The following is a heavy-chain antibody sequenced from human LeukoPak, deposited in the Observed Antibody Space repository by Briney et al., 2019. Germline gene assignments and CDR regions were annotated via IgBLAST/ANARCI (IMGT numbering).Heavy chain of an antibody. Sequence: ASAKVSCNASGDTFWKYAISWVRQAPGQGLEWMGWINTNTGNPTYAQGFTRRFVFSLDTSVSTAYLQISSLKAEDTAVYYCARVAGGIDYWGQGTLVTVSS. CDR3: ARVAGGIDY. D-gene: IGHD1-14*01. J-gene: IGHJ4*02. CDR2: INTNTGNP. V-gene: IGHV7-4-1*02. CDR1: GDTFWKYA.